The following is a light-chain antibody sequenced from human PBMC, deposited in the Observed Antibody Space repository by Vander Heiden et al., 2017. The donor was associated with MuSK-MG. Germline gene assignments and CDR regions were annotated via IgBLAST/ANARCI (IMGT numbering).Light chain of an antibody. CDR1: SSNIGALYD. CDR2: DNT. J-gene: IGLJ2*01. V-gene: IGLV1-40*01. CDR3: QSYDTSLSLVV. Sequence: QSVLTQPPSVSGAPAERVTISCTGRSSNIGALYDVHWYQQLPGTAPKLLIYDNTNRPSGVPDRFSGSKSGTSASLAIAGLQADDEADYYGQSYDTSLSLVVFGGGTKLTVL.